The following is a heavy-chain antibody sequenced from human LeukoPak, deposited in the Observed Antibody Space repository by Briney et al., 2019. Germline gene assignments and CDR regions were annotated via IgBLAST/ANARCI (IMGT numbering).Heavy chain of an antibody. CDR2: IKEDGGEK. V-gene: IGHV3-7*01. CDR1: GFTFSSHW. Sequence: GGSLRLSCATSGFTFSSHWMTWVRRVPGKGLEWVASIKEDGGEKYSVDSVTGRFTISRDNAKNSVYLQINSLRVEDTAVYYCARGWAANDFWGQGTLVTVSS. J-gene: IGHJ4*02. CDR3: ARGWAANDF. D-gene: IGHD2-15*01.